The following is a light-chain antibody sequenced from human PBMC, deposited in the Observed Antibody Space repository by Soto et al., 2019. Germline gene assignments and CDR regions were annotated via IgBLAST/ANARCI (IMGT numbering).Light chain of an antibody. CDR2: DES. J-gene: IGKJ1*01. CDR3: QQRSDWRT. V-gene: IGKV3-11*01. Sequence: ILLTQSPVSLCLSPGARATLSRRASDGVGRSLAWFQQRPGQAPSLLIYDESNRATGIPARFSGSGSGTDSTLTISRLEPEDFAVYYCQQRSDWRTFGRGTKVDIK. CDR1: DGVGRS.